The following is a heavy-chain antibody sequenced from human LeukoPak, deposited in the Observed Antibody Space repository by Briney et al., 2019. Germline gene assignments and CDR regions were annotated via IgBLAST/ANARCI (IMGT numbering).Heavy chain of an antibody. D-gene: IGHD3-10*01. CDR1: GGSISSYY. CDR3: ARDGYGGVDY. V-gene: IGHV4-59*01. CDR2: IYHSGST. Sequence: SETLSLTCTVSGGSISSYYWSWIRQSPGKGLEWSGYIYHSGSTKYNPSLKSRVTISVDTSKKQFSLKLSSVTAADTAVYYCARDGYGGVDYWGQGTLVTVSS. J-gene: IGHJ4*02.